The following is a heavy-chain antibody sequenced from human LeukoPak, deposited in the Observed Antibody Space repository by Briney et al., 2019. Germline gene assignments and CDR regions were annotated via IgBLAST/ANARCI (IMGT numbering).Heavy chain of an antibody. Sequence: ASVKVSCKASGYTFTSYAMNWVRQAPGQGLEWMGWINTNTGNPTYGQGFTGRFVFSLDTSVSTAYLQVSSLKAEDTAVYYCARELCVRGSGSYCPFDYWGQGTLISVAS. D-gene: IGHD3-10*01. CDR2: INTNTGNP. J-gene: IGHJ4*02. CDR3: ARELCVRGSGSYCPFDY. V-gene: IGHV7-4-1*02. CDR1: GYTFTSYA.